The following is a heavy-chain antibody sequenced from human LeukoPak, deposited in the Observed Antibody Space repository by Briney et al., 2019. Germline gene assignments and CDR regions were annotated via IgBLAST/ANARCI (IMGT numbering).Heavy chain of an antibody. CDR1: GGTFSSYA. V-gene: IGHV1-69*05. J-gene: IGHJ4*02. CDR3: ARSGYCSSTSCFYYFDY. CDR2: IIPIFGTA. D-gene: IGHD2-2*01. Sequence: SVTVSCKASGGTFSSYAISWVRQAPGQGLEWMGGIIPIFGTANYAQKFQGRVTITTDESTSTAYMELSSLRSEDTAVYYRARSGYCSSTSCFYYFDYWGQGTLVTVSS.